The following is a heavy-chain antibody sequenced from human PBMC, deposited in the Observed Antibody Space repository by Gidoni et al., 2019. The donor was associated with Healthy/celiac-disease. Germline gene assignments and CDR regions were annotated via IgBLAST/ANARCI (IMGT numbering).Heavy chain of an antibody. D-gene: IGHD3-3*01. CDR1: GFTFSSYA. J-gene: IGHJ4*02. Sequence: EVQLLESGGGLVQPGGSLRLSCAASGFTFSSYAMSWVRQAPGKGLEWVSAISGSGGSTYYADSVKGRFTISRDNSKNTLYLQMNSLRAEDTAVYYCAKLKDPDYDFWSGYYSDPRYYFDYWGQGTLVTVSS. V-gene: IGHV3-23*01. CDR3: AKLKDPDYDFWSGYYSDPRYYFDY. CDR2: ISGSGGST.